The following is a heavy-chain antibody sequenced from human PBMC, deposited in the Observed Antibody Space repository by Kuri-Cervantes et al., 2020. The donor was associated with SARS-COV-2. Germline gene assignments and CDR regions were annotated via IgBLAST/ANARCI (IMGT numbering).Heavy chain of an antibody. CDR3: ATFTVTTKFDN. V-gene: IGHV4-34*01. D-gene: IGHD4-17*01. Sequence: GSLRPPCAVYGGSFNNYYWSWIRQPPGKGLEWIGDINQSGGTNHSPSLKSRVTISVDTSKEQFSLKLSSVTAADTAIYYCATFTVTTKFDNWGQGTLVTVSS. CDR2: INQSGGT. J-gene: IGHJ4*02. CDR1: GGSFNNYY.